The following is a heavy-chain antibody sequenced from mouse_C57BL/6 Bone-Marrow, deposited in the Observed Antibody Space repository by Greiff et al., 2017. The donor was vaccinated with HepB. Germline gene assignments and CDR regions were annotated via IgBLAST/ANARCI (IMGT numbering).Heavy chain of an antibody. J-gene: IGHJ2*01. CDR3: TRHEYDGYYVGYFDY. V-gene: IGHV5-6*02. Sequence: EVKLVESGGDLVKPGGSLKLSCAASGFTFSSYGMSWVRQTPDKRLEWVATISSGGSYTYYPDSVKGRFTISRDNAKNTLYLQMSSLKSEDTAMYYCTRHEYDGYYVGYFDYWGQGTTLTVSS. D-gene: IGHD2-3*01. CDR1: GFTFSSYG. CDR2: ISSGGSYT.